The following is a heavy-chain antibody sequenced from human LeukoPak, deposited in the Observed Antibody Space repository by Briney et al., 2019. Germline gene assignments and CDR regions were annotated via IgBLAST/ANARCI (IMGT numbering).Heavy chain of an antibody. Sequence: SETLSLTCAVYGGSFSGYYWSWIRQPPGKGLEWIGEINHSGSTNYNPSLKSRVTISVDTSKNQFSLKLSSVTAADTAVYYCARLSAAAGTVGFDPWGQGTLVTVSS. CDR1: GGSFSGYY. CDR2: INHSGST. D-gene: IGHD6-13*01. CDR3: ARLSAAAGTVGFDP. V-gene: IGHV4-34*01. J-gene: IGHJ5*02.